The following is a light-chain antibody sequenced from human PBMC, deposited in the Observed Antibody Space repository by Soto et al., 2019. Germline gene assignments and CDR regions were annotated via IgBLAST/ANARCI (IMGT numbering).Light chain of an antibody. J-gene: IGKJ5*01. CDR3: QEYDGAPIT. Sequence: DIVLTQSPATLPLSPGERATLYCRASQSVSSDLAWYPQKPGQAPRPVIFDASHRASGMPDRFSGSGSGTEFTLTIARLEPEDFAVYYCQEYDGAPITFGLGTRLEIK. V-gene: IGKV3-11*01. CDR1: QSVSSD. CDR2: DAS.